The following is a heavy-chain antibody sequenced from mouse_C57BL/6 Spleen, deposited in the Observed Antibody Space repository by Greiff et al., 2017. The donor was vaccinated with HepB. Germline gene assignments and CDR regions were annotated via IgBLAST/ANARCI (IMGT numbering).Heavy chain of an antibody. Sequence: EVQLVESGGDLVKPGGSLKLSCAASGFTFSSYGMSWVRQTPDKRLEWVATISSGGSYTYYPDSVKGRFTISRDNAKNTLYLQMSSLKSEDTAMYYCARRSSWYFDVWGTGTTVTVSS. D-gene: IGHD1-1*01. V-gene: IGHV5-6*01. J-gene: IGHJ1*03. CDR1: GFTFSSYG. CDR2: ISSGGSYT. CDR3: ARRSSWYFDV.